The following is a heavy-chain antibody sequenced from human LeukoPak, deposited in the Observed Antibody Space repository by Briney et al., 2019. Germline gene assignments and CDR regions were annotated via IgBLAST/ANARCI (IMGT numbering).Heavy chain of an antibody. CDR1: GYTFTGYY. CDR2: INPDSGGT. V-gene: IGHV1-2*02. Sequence: ASVKVSCKASGYTFTGYYMHWVRQAPGQGLEWMGWINPDSGGTNYAQKFQDRVTMTRDTSITTAYMELSRLISDDTAVYYCARGARTPSSTSYNWFDPWGQGTLVTVSS. D-gene: IGHD2-2*01. CDR3: ARGARTPSSTSYNWFDP. J-gene: IGHJ5*02.